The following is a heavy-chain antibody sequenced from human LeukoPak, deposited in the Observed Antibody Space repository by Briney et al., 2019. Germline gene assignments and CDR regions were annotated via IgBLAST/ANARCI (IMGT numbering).Heavy chain of an antibody. Sequence: SETLSLTCTVSGGSISSSSYYWGWIRQPPGKGLEWIGSIYYSGSTYYNPSLKSRVTISVDTSKNQFSLKLSSVTAADTAVYYCARESVVHYFDYWGQGTLVTVSS. CDR1: GGSISSSSYY. CDR3: ARESVVHYFDY. CDR2: IYYSGST. J-gene: IGHJ4*02. V-gene: IGHV4-39*07. D-gene: IGHD4-23*01.